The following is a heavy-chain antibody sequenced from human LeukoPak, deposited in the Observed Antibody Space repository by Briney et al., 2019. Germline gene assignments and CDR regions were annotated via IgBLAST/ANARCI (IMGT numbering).Heavy chain of an antibody. CDR3: ARRSNFALHFDY. V-gene: IGHV3-30*03. D-gene: IGHD3-10*01. CDR2: ISFDGTDK. Sequence: GGSLRLSCTASGFTFTYHPIHWVRQAPGKGLEWVAVISFDGTDKNYADSVKGRFTISRDNSKSTVYLQMNSLRDDDTALYYCARRSNFALHFDYWGQGTLVTVS. J-gene: IGHJ4*02. CDR1: GFTFTYHP.